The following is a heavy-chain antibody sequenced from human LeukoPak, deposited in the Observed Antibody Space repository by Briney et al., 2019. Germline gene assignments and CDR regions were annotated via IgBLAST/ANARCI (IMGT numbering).Heavy chain of an antibody. V-gene: IGHV3-30*18. CDR2: ISYDGSNK. D-gene: IGHD6-19*01. CDR3: AKTPEYSSGWYEYYFDY. CDR1: GFTFSSYG. J-gene: IGHJ4*02. Sequence: GGSLRLSCAASGFTFSSYGIHWVRQAPGKGLEWVAVISYDGSNKYYADSVKGRFTISRDNSKNTLYLQMNSLRAEDTAVYYCAKTPEYSSGWYEYYFDYWGQGTLVTVSS.